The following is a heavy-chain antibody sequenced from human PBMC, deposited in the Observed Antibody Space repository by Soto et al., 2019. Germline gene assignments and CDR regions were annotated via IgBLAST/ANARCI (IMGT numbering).Heavy chain of an antibody. J-gene: IGHJ3*02. CDR2: INRDGSTT. CDR1: GFTLSSHW. V-gene: IGHV3-74*01. D-gene: IGHD2-21*01. Sequence: AQLVESGGDLVQPGGSLRLSCEASGFTLSSHWMHWVRRAPGKGLMWVSRINRDGSTTDYADSVKGRFTISRDNGRNSLYLQMNSLRAEDTAVYYCVREVVSPIAIECSLLDTWGQGTMVTVSS. CDR3: VREVVSPIAIECSLLDT.